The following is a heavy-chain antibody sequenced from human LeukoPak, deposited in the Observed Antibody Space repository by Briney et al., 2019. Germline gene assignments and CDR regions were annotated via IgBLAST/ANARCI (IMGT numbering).Heavy chain of an antibody. Sequence: SVKVSCKGSGGTFISYAISWVRQAPGQGGEWMGGIIPIFGKANYAQKFQGRVTITADESTSTAYMELSSLRSEDTAVYYCARVGSIAVAGPLFDYWGQGTLVTVSS. D-gene: IGHD6-19*01. CDR3: ARVGSIAVAGPLFDY. CDR1: GGTFISYA. CDR2: IIPIFGKA. J-gene: IGHJ4*02. V-gene: IGHV1-69*13.